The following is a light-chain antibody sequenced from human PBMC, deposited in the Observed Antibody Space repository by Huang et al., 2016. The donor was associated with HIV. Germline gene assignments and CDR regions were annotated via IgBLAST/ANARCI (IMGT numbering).Light chain of an antibody. Sequence: EIVLTQSPGTLSLSPGERATLSCRASQGVGIYLAWYQQKPGQAPRLLIYGASTRVTGIPDRFSGGGSGTDFTLSISRLEPEDFAVYYCQQYERPPDTFGPGTKVNIK. CDR1: QGVGIY. V-gene: IGKV3-20*01. CDR2: GAS. CDR3: QQYERPPDT. J-gene: IGKJ3*01.